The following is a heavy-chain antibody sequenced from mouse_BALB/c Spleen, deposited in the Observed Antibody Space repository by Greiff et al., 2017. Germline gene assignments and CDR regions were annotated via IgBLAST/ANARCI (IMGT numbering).Heavy chain of an antibody. V-gene: IGHV5-6-3*01. CDR3: ARGVPYFDY. J-gene: IGHJ2*01. Sequence: EVQLVESGGGLVQPGGSLKLSCAASGFTFSSYGMSWVRQTPDKRLELVATINSNGGSTYYPDSVKGRFTISRDNAKNTLYLQMSSLKSEDTAMYYCARGVPYFDYWGQGTTLTVSS. CDR1: GFTFSSYG. CDR2: INSNGGST.